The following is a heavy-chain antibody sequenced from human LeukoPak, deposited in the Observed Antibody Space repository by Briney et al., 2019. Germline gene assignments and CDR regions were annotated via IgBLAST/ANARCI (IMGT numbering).Heavy chain of an antibody. CDR2: INSDGSSA. J-gene: IGHJ6*02. CDR1: GFTFSNYW. Sequence: GGSLRLSCAASGFTFSNYWMHWVRQAPGKGLVWVSRINSDGSSASYADSVKGRFTISRDNAKNTLFLQMNSLRAEDTAVYYCARDQPPLRYFSNMGYYYGMDVWGQGTTVTVSS. CDR3: ARDQPPLRYFSNMGYYYGMDV. D-gene: IGHD3-9*01. V-gene: IGHV3-74*01.